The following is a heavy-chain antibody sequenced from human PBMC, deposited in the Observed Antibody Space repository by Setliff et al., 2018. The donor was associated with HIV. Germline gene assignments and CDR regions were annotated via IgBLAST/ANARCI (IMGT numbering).Heavy chain of an antibody. Sequence: SETLSLTCAVYGGSFSSYYWSWFRQPPGKGLEWIGEINHSGTTNYNPSLKSRGTISVDPSKNQFSLQLTSVTAADTAVYYCARLRREEQWLVRGWFDPWGQGTLVTVSS. D-gene: IGHD6-19*01. CDR2: INHSGTT. J-gene: IGHJ5*02. CDR3: ARLRREEQWLVRGWFDP. CDR1: GGSFSSYY. V-gene: IGHV4-34*01.